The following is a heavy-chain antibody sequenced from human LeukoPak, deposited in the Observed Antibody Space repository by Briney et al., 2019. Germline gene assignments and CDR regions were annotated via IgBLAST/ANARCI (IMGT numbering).Heavy chain of an antibody. V-gene: IGHV4-59*01. CDR2: IYYSGST. Sequence: SEALSLTCTVSGGSISSYYWSWIRQPPGKGLEWIGYIYYSGSTNYNPSLKSRVTISVDTSKNHFSLKLSSVTAADTAVYYCARVVVTAVGYNAFDIWGQGTMVTVSS. CDR1: GGSISSYY. CDR3: ARVVVTAVGYNAFDI. D-gene: IGHD2-21*02. J-gene: IGHJ3*02.